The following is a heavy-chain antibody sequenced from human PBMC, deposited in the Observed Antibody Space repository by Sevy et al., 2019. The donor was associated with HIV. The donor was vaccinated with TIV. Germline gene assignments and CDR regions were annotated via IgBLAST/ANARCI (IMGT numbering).Heavy chain of an antibody. Sequence: GGSLRLSCAASGFTFSDHYMEWVRQAPGKGLEWIGRTRNKADSYTTEYAASVRGRFTISRDDSKNSLYLQMNSLKTEDTAVYYCATHAGIAAAGRVFDYWGQGTLVTVSS. CDR2: TRNKADSYTT. D-gene: IGHD6-13*01. J-gene: IGHJ4*02. CDR3: ATHAGIAAAGRVFDY. V-gene: IGHV3-72*01. CDR1: GFTFSDHY.